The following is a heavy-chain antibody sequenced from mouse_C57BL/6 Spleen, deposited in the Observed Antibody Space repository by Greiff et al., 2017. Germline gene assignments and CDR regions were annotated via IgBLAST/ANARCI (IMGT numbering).Heavy chain of an antibody. CDR3: ARSPNTTVVYFDV. D-gene: IGHD1-1*01. CDR2: IYPGDGDT. Sequence: VKLQESGPELVKPGASVKISCKASGYAFSSYWMNWVKQRPGKGLEWIGRIYPGDGDTNYNGKFKGKATLAADKSSSTAYMQLISLSSEDSAVYFCARSPNTTVVYFDVWGPGTTLTVSS. J-gene: IGHJ1*01. V-gene: IGHV1-82*01. CDR1: GYAFSSYW.